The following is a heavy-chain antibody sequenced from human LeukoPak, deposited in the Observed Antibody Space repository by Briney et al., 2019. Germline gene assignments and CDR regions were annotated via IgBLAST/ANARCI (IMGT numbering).Heavy chain of an antibody. V-gene: IGHV1-2*02. CDR1: GYTFTGYY. J-gene: IGHJ5*02. CDR3: ARSELAYCGGDCYDWFDP. CDR2: INPNSGGT. Sequence: ASVKVSCKASGYTFTGYYMHWVRPAPGQGLEWMGWINPNSGGTNYAQKFQGRVTMTRDTSISTAYMELSRLRSDDTAVYYCARSELAYCGGDCYDWFDPWGQGTLVTVSS. D-gene: IGHD2-21*02.